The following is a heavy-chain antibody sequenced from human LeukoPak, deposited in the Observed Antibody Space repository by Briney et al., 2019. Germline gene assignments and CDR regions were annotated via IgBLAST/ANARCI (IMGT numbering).Heavy chain of an antibody. J-gene: IGHJ6*02. CDR1: RHTVSRYD. Sequence: APVKVSYKAFRHTVSRYDINSVREATGHGGEWGGWMNPNSGVTGSAQKIHGRVTITPNTSISTANIEISGLRADDTAVCYFARYGAGSYYKSYSSYYGMDVWGQGTTVTVSS. V-gene: IGHV1-8*01. CDR3: ARYGAGSYYKSYSSYYGMDV. D-gene: IGHD3-10*01. CDR2: MNPNSGVT.